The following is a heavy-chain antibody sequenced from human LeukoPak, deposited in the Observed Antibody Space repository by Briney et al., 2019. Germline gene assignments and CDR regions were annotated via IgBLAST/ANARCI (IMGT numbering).Heavy chain of an antibody. J-gene: IGHJ3*02. V-gene: IGHV3-23*02. CDR3: ARVRYDFWRGYGGDAFDI. CDR2: ISGNGAGT. Sequence: GGSLRLSCTPSGFTFSSHAMSWVRQAPGKGLEWVSGISGNGAGTYYGDSVKGRFTISRDNSKNTLNLQMNSLRAEDTAVYYCARVRYDFWRGYGGDAFDIWGQGTMVTVSS. CDR1: GFTFSSHA. D-gene: IGHD3-3*01.